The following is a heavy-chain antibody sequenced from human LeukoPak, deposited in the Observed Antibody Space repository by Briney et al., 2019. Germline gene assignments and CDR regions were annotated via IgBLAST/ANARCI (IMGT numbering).Heavy chain of an antibody. CDR1: GGSFSGYY. J-gene: IGHJ4*02. Sequence: SETLSLTCAVYGGSFSGYYWGWIRQPPGKGLEWIGSIYHSGSTYYNPSLKSRVTISVDTSKNQFSLKLSSVTAADTAVYYCARWYSGSYYSGIWGQGTLVTVSS. V-gene: IGHV4-38-2*01. D-gene: IGHD1-26*01. CDR2: IYHSGST. CDR3: ARWYSGSYYSGI.